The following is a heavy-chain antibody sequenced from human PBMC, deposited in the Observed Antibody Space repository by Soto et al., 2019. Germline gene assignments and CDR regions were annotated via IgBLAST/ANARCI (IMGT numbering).Heavy chain of an antibody. J-gene: IGHJ4*02. V-gene: IGHV4-39*02. D-gene: IGHD3-16*01. CDR1: GGSISSSSTYY. CDR2: VYYSGNT. CDR3: AREGGEGNYFDY. Sequence: QLQLQESGPGLVKSSETLSLTCTVSGGSISSSSTYYWGWIRQPPGKGLEWIGSVYYSGNTYYNPSLQGRVTIFVDTSKNQFSLRLSSVTAADTAVFYCAREGGEGNYFDYWGQGSLVTVSS.